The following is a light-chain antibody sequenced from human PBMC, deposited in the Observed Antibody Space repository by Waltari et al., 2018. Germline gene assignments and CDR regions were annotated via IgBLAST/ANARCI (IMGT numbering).Light chain of an antibody. V-gene: IGKV1-39*01. CDR2: FAT. CDR1: HSISSP. Sequence: DIPMTQSPSSLFVSVGDRVTISCRVSHSISSPLNWYQQKPGKAPEVLVYFATNLETGVPSRFSGSGSGSDFTLTIDNLEPEDVGTYFCQQSYSAPVTFGGGTKVEIK. J-gene: IGKJ4*01. CDR3: QQSYSAPVT.